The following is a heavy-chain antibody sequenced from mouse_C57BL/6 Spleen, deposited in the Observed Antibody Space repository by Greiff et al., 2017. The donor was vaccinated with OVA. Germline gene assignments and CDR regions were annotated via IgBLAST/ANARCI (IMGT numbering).Heavy chain of an antibody. CDR3: ARVTTVVARDFDY. Sequence: EVQLQESGPELVKPGASVKMSCKASGYTFTDYNMHWVKQSHGKSLEWIGYINPNNGGTSYNQKFKGKATLTVNKSSSTAYMEIRSLTSEDSAVYYCARVTTVVARDFDYWGQGTTLTVSS. V-gene: IGHV1-22*01. J-gene: IGHJ2*01. CDR2: INPNNGGT. D-gene: IGHD1-1*01. CDR1: GYTFTDYN.